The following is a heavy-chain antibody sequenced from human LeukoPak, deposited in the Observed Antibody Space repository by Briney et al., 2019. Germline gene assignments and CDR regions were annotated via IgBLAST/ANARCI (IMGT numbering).Heavy chain of an antibody. CDR3: ARHYGP. CDR2: IYYSGST. D-gene: IGHD3-10*01. V-gene: IGHV4-39*01. CDR1: GGSISGSSYY. J-gene: IGHJ4*02. Sequence: SETLSLTCTVSGGSISGSSYYWGWIRQPPGKGLEWIGSIYYSGSTYYNPSLKSRVTISVDTSKNQFSLELNSVTATDTAVYYWARHYGPWGKGTLVTVPS.